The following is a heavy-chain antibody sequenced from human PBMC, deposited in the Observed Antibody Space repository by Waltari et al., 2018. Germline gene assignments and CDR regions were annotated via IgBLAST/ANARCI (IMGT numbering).Heavy chain of an antibody. D-gene: IGHD6-6*01. Sequence: QLQLQESGPGLVKPSETLSLTCTVSGGSISSSSYYWGWIRQPPGKGLEWIGSIYYSGSTSYNPSLKSRVTISVDTSKNQFSLKLSSVTAADTAVYYCASLRPSHAFDIWGQGTMVTVSS. J-gene: IGHJ3*02. CDR1: GGSISSSSYY. CDR3: ASLRPSHAFDI. V-gene: IGHV4-39*01. CDR2: IYYSGST.